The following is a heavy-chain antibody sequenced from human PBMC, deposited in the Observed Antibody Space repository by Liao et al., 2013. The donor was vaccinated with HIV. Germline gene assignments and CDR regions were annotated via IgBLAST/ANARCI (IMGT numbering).Heavy chain of an antibody. CDR1: GGSMSSGDYY. CDR3: ARWSNGRFGARDAFDV. V-gene: IGHV4-30-4*08. D-gene: IGHD3-3*01. CDR2: IYESGFT. J-gene: IGHJ3*01. Sequence: QVQLQVSSPGLVKPSQTLSLTCTVSGGSMSSGDYYWSWIRQAPGKGLEWIGYIYESGFTDYNPSLKSRLTISEDTSKDQFSLRLTSVTAADTAVYYCARWSNGRFGARDAFDVWGQGTVVTASS.